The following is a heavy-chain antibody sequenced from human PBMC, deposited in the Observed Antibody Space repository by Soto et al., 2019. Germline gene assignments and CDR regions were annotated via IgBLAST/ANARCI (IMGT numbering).Heavy chain of an antibody. Sequence: QVQLVQSGAEVRKPGASVTVSCKASGYTFTMYSIHWVRQAPGQRPEWMGWINAANGHIQYSQKFQGRVTIKRDISARTAYMELSSLRSEDTAIYYCAREGGLYYESNSYRPQSPTFDPWGQGTLVTVSS. CDR3: AREGGLYYESNSYRPQSPTFDP. CDR1: GYTFTMYS. D-gene: IGHD3-22*01. V-gene: IGHV1-3*01. J-gene: IGHJ5*02. CDR2: INAANGHI.